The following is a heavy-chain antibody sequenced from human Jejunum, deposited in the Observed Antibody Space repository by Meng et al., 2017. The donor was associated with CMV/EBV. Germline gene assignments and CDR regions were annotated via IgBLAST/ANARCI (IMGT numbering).Heavy chain of an antibody. V-gene: IGHV3-74*01. CDR3: ARGFYENSGYHLLIDY. CDR2: ISSDGGVT. D-gene: IGHD3-22*01. Sequence: YTFTGYYMHWVRQAPGKGLVWVSRISSDGGVTAYADSVKGRFTISRDNAKNTVYLQMNSLRVEDTAVYHCARGFYENSGYHLLIDYWGQGTLVTVSS. CDR1: YTFTGYY. J-gene: IGHJ4*02.